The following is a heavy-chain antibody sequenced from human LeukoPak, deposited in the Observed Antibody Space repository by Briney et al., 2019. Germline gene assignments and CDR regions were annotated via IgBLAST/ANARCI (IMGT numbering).Heavy chain of an antibody. CDR2: IIPIFGTA. V-gene: IGHV1-69*06. Sequence: GSSVNVSCTASGGTFSSYAISWVRQAPGQGLEWMGGIIPIFGTANYAQKFQGRVTITADKSTSTAYTELSSLRSEDTAVYYCARDRGYCSSTSCYGPDWYFDLWGRGTLVTVSS. D-gene: IGHD2-2*01. CDR3: ARDRGYCSSTSCYGPDWYFDL. J-gene: IGHJ2*01. CDR1: GGTFSSYA.